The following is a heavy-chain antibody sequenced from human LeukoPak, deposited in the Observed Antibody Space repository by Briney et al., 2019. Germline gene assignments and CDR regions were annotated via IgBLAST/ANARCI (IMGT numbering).Heavy chain of an antibody. CDR1: GGTFSNYA. V-gene: IGHV1-18*01. J-gene: IGHJ4*02. CDR2: ISAYNGNT. D-gene: IGHD6-19*01. Sequence: ASVKVSCKASGGTFSNYAISWVRQAPGQGLEWMGWISAYNGNTNYAQKLQGRVTMTTDTSTSTAYMELRSLRSDDTAVYYCAIAVAGTQGEVDYWGQGTLVTVSS. CDR3: AIAVAGTQGEVDY.